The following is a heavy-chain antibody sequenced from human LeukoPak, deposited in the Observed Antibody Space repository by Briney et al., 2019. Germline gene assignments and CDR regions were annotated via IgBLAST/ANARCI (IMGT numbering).Heavy chain of an antibody. Sequence: GGSLRLSCAASGFTFSGSAMHWVRQASGKGLEWVGRIRSKANSYATAYAASVKGRFTISRDDSKNTAYLQMNSLKTEDTAVYYCTRLVVVTAITGDYYYYYYMDVWGKGTTVTVSS. CDR2: IRSKANSYAT. CDR3: TRLVVVTAITGDYYYYYYMDV. D-gene: IGHD2-21*02. J-gene: IGHJ6*03. V-gene: IGHV3-73*01. CDR1: GFTFSGSA.